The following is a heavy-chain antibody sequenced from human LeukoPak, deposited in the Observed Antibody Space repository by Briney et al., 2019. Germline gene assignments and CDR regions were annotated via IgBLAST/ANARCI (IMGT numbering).Heavy chain of an antibody. J-gene: IGHJ4*02. CDR3: ARGLLYSYGSYFDY. V-gene: IGHV4-34*01. Sequence: SETLSLTCAVYGGSFSGYYWGWIRQPPGKGLEWIGEINHSGSTNYNPSLKSRVTISVDTSKNQFSLKLSSVTAADTAVYYCARGLLYSYGSYFDYWGQGTLVTVSS. D-gene: IGHD5-18*01. CDR2: INHSGST. CDR1: GGSFSGYY.